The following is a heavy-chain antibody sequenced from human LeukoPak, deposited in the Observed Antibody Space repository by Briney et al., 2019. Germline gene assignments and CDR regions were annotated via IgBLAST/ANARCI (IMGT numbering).Heavy chain of an antibody. CDR2: ISYDGSNK. CDR1: GFTFRSYG. J-gene: IGHJ4*02. V-gene: IGHV3-30*18. D-gene: IGHD2-15*01. Sequence: GGSLRLSCAASGFTFRSYGMQWVRQTPGKGLEWVAVISYDGSNKYYADSVKGRFTISRDNSKSMLFLQMNSLRAEDTAVYFCAKDATPQRASYFDYWGQGTLVTVSS. CDR3: AKDATPQRASYFDY.